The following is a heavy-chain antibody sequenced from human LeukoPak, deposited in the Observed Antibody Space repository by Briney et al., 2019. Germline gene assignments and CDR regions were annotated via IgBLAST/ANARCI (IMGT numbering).Heavy chain of an antibody. CDR1: GYTFTGYY. V-gene: IGHV1-2*02. CDR3: ARVPMVRMHNWFDP. J-gene: IGHJ5*02. CDR2: INPNSGGT. D-gene: IGHD3-10*01. Sequence: ASVKVSCKASGYTFTGYYMHWVRQAPGQGLEWMGWINPNSGGTNYAQKFQGRVTMTRDTSISTAYMELSRLRSDDTAVYYCARVPMVRMHNWFDPWGQGTLVTVSS.